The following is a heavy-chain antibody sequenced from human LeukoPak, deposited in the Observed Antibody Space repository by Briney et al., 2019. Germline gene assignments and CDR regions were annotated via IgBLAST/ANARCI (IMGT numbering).Heavy chain of an antibody. D-gene: IGHD6-19*01. Sequence: ASVKVSCKASGYTFTSYGISWVRQAPGQGLEWMGWISAYNGNTNYAQKLQGRVTMTTDTSTSTAYMELRSLRSDDTAVYYCARHETYSSGWYRMLDYYYYYGMDVWGQGTTVTVSS. V-gene: IGHV1-18*01. J-gene: IGHJ6*02. CDR2: ISAYNGNT. CDR1: GYTFTSYG. CDR3: ARHETYSSGWYRMLDYYYYYGMDV.